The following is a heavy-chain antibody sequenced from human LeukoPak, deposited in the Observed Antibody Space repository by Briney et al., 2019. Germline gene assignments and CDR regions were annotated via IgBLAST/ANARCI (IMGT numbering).Heavy chain of an antibody. J-gene: IGHJ4*02. D-gene: IGHD5-12*01. CDR1: GFTFSSYS. CDR2: ISSSSSYI. V-gene: IGHV3-21*01. CDR3: AKDPVGYDYYFDY. Sequence: GGSLRLSCAASGFTFSSYSMNWVRQAPGKGLEWVSSISSSSSYIYYADSVKGRFTISRDNSKNTLYLQMNSLRAEDTAVYYCAKDPVGYDYYFDYWGQGTLVTVSS.